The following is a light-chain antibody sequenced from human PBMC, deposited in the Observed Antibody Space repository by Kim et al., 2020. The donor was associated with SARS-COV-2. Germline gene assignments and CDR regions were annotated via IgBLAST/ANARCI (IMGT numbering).Light chain of an antibody. CDR2: RNN. V-gene: IGLV10-54*01. CDR1: SNNVGDEG. Sequence: QAGLTQSPSVSKGLGQTATLTCTGNSNNVGDEGAAWPQQHQDNPPKLLSYRNNNRPSGISERISASRSGNTASLTITGLQPEDEADYYCSAWDISLRAWVFGGGTKLTVL. CDR3: SAWDISLRAWV. J-gene: IGLJ3*02.